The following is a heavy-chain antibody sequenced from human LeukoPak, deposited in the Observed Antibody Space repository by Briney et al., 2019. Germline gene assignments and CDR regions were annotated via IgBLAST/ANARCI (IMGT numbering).Heavy chain of an antibody. CDR3: ARGPAASYYFDY. D-gene: IGHD2-2*01. J-gene: IGHJ4*02. CDR2: ISYDGSNK. V-gene: IGHV3-30-3*01. CDR1: GFTFSSSA. Sequence: GGSLRLSCAASGFTFSSSAMSWVRQAPGKGLEWVAVISYDGSNKYYADSVKGRFTISRDNSKNTLYLQMNSLRAEDTAVYYCARGPAASYYFDYWGQGTLVTVSS.